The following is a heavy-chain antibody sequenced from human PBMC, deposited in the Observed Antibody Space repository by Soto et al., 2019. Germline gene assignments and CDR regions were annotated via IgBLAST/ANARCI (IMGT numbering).Heavy chain of an antibody. CDR1: GFTFSSYA. CDR3: ANPLALYGGNLDALDI. CDR2: ISGSGGST. Sequence: GGSLRLSCAASGFTFSSYAMSWVRQAPGKGLEWVSAISGSGGSTYYADSVKGRFTISRDNSKNTLYLQMNSLRAEDTAVYYCANPLALYGGNLDALDIWGQGTMVPVSS. D-gene: IGHD4-17*01. V-gene: IGHV3-23*01. J-gene: IGHJ3*02.